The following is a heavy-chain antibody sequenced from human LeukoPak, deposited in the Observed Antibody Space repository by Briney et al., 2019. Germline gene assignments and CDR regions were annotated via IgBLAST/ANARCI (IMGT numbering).Heavy chain of an antibody. CDR3: ARGSNYYGSGSYAFDI. J-gene: IGHJ3*02. CDR1: GFTFSSYS. V-gene: IGHV3-7*01. Sequence: PGGSLRLSCAASGFTFSSYSMNWVRQAPGKGLEWVANIKQDGSEKYYVDSVKGRFTISRDNAKNSLYLQMNSLRAEDTAVYYCARGSNYYGSGSYAFDIWGQGTMVTVSS. D-gene: IGHD3-10*01. CDR2: IKQDGSEK.